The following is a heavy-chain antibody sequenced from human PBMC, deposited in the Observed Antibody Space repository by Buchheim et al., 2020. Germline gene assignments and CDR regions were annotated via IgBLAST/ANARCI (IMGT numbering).Heavy chain of an antibody. Sequence: QVQLVESGGGVVQPGRSLRLSCAASGFTFSSYGMHWVRQAPGKGLEWVAVIWYDGSNKYYADSVKGRFTLSSDNSKNTLYLQMNSLRAEDTAVYYCARDTTIVVVPAAKHYYYGMDVWGQGTT. CDR1: GFTFSSYG. J-gene: IGHJ6*02. D-gene: IGHD2-2*01. CDR3: ARDTTIVVVPAAKHYYYGMDV. V-gene: IGHV3-33*01. CDR2: IWYDGSNK.